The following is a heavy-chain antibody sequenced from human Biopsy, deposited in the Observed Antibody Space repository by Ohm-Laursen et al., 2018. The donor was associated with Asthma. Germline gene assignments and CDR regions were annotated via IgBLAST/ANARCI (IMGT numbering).Heavy chain of an antibody. J-gene: IGHJ6*02. CDR3: AREVSTVDYGYYYFAMDV. Sequence: ASVKVSCKASGYTFINNDINWVRQAAGQGLEWMGWMNPNSGNTGYAQKFQGRVTFTADESTSSAYMELSSLRSEDSAVYYCAREVSTVDYGYYYFAMDVWGQGTTVTVSS. CDR2: MNPNSGNT. D-gene: IGHD4-17*01. CDR1: GYTFINND. V-gene: IGHV1-8*01.